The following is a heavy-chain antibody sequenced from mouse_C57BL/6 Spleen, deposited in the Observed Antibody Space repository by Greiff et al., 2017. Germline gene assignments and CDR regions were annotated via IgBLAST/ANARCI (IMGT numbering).Heavy chain of an antibody. V-gene: IGHV1-62-2*01. Sequence: VKLMESGAELVKPGASVKLSCKASGYTFTEYTIHWVKQRSGQGLEWIGWFYPGGGSIKYNEKFKDKATLTADKSSSTVYMELSRLTSEDSAVYFCARHEGRWLPYYFDYWGQGTTLTVSS. D-gene: IGHD2-3*01. J-gene: IGHJ2*01. CDR3: ARHEGRWLPYYFDY. CDR1: GYTFTEYT. CDR2: FYPGGGSI.